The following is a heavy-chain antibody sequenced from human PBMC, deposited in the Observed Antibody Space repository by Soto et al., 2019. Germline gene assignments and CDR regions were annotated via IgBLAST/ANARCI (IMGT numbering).Heavy chain of an antibody. CDR3: AKDTTALMRGTAIGS. Sequence: VQLVESGGGLVQPGRSLRLSCAASGFTFTDYAMHWVRQAPGKGLEWVSGISWNSGSISYAGSVKGRFTISRDNAKNSLYLQMNSRRGEDTALYYCAKDTTALMRGTAIGSWGQGTPVTVSS. J-gene: IGHJ4*02. CDR1: GFTFTDYA. D-gene: IGHD3-10*01. CDR2: ISWNSGSI. V-gene: IGHV3-9*01.